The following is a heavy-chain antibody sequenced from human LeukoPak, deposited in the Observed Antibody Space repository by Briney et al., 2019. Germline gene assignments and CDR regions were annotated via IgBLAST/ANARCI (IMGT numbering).Heavy chain of an antibody. J-gene: IGHJ4*02. D-gene: IGHD3-22*01. CDR3: ATPLDYFDTSGYHQGGD. CDR2: IKEDGSKK. V-gene: IGHV3-7*03. Sequence: GGSLRLSCAASGFTFSSYWMTWVRQAPGKGLEWVANIKEDGSKKNYVDSVKGRFTISRDNAKNSLYLQMNSLRAEDTAVYYCATPLDYFDTSGYHQGGDWGQGTLVTVSS. CDR1: GFTFSSYW.